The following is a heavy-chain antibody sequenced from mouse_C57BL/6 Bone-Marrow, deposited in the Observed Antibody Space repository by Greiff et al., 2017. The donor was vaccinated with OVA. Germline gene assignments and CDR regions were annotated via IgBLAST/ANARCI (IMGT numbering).Heavy chain of an antibody. J-gene: IGHJ2*01. D-gene: IGHD1-1*01. V-gene: IGHV1-4*01. CDR1: GYTFTSYT. CDR3: ARRTVVVDYFDY. CDR2: INPSSGYT. Sequence: QVQLQQSGAELARPGASVKMSCKASGYTFTSYTMHWVKQRPGQGLEWIGYINPSSGYTKYNQKFKDKATFTADKSSSTAYMQLSSLTSEDSAVYYCARRTVVVDYFDYWGQGTTLTVSS.